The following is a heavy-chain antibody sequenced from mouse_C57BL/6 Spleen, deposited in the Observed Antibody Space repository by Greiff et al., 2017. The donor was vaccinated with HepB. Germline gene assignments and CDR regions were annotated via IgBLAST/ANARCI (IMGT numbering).Heavy chain of an antibody. V-gene: IGHV1-69*01. CDR2: IDPSDSYT. Sequence: VQLQQPGAELVMPGASVKLSCKASGYTFTSYWMHWVKQRPGQGLEWIGEIDPSDSYTNYNQKFKGKSTLTVDKSSSTAYMQLSSLTSEDSAVYYCATGDYKDYWGQGTTLTVSS. CDR1: GYTFTSYW. CDR3: ATGDYKDY. J-gene: IGHJ2*01. D-gene: IGHD2-12*01.